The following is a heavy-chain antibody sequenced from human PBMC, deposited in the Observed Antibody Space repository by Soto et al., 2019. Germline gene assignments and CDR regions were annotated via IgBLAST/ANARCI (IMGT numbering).Heavy chain of an antibody. CDR2: VKEDGSEL. V-gene: IGHV3-7*01. CDR3: ARDIGFDYVN. CDR1: GFNVMSYW. J-gene: IGHJ4*02. Sequence: GSLRLSCAVSGFNVMSYWMSGVRQAPGKGLEWVASVKEDGSELYYLHSARGRFSISRDSAGNALHLTMNYLSAEDTGVYFCARDIGFDYVNWGQGIPVTVSS. D-gene: IGHD3-16*01.